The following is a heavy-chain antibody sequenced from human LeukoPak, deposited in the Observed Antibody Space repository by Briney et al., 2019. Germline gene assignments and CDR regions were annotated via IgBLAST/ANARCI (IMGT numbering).Heavy chain of an antibody. J-gene: IGHJ4*02. CDR3: ARGFLYSSSWSPAGDY. CDR2: IHTSGTT. CDR1: GGSISSYY. V-gene: IGHV4-4*07. Sequence: PSETLSLTCTVSGGSISSYYWSWIRQPAGKGLEWIGRIHTSGTTNYNPSLKSRVTMSVDKSKNQSSLKLSSVTAADTAVYYCARGFLYSSSWSPAGDYWGQGTLVTVSS. D-gene: IGHD6-13*01.